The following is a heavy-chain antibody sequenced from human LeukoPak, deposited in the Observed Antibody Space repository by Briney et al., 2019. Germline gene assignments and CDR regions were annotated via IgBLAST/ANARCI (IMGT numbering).Heavy chain of an antibody. Sequence: MASETLSLTCTDSGGSISSVGYYWSWIRQHPGKGLEWVGFIYYSGITDYNPSLKSRLTISVDTSKNQFFLKLSSVTAADTAVYYCARDGAGFDGSGSYFDYWGQGTLVTVSS. D-gene: IGHD3-10*01. J-gene: IGHJ4*02. CDR3: ARDGAGFDGSGSYFDY. CDR1: GGSISSVGYY. V-gene: IGHV4-31*03. CDR2: IYYSGIT.